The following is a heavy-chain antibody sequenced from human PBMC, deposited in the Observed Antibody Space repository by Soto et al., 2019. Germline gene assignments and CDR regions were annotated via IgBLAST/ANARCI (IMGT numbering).Heavy chain of an antibody. V-gene: IGHV4-4*02. CDR1: GGSISSSNW. Sequence: KRSEPLSLTCAVSGGSISSSNWWSWVRQPPGKGLEWIGEIYHSGSTNYNPSLKSRVTISVDKSKNQFSLKLSSVTAADTAVYYCARVPGQVAVARRFDDWGQGTLVTV. J-gene: IGHJ4*02. CDR2: IYHSGST. CDR3: ARVPGQVAVARRFDD. D-gene: IGHD6-19*01.